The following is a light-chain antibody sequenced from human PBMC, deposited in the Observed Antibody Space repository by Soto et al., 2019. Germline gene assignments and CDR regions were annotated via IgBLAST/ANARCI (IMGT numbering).Light chain of an antibody. CDR2: EVS. J-gene: IGLJ2*01. V-gene: IGLV2-14*01. Sequence: QSALTQPASVSGSPGQSITISCTGTSSDVGGHNYVSWYQQDPGKAPKLMIFEVSNRPSGVSNRFSGSKSGNTASLTISGLQAEDEADYYCSSYTGSSTLVVFGGGTKLPS. CDR1: SSDVGGHNY. CDR3: SSYTGSSTLVV.